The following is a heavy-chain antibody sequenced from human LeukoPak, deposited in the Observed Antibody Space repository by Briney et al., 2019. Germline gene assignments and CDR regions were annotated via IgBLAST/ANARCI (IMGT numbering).Heavy chain of an antibody. Sequence: ASVKVSCKASGYTFTSYAISWVRQAPGQGLEWMGGIIPIFGTANYAQKFQGRVTITADKSTSTAYMELSSLRSEDTAVYYCARDGMRYSYGAHTYDYWGQGTLVTVSS. J-gene: IGHJ4*02. V-gene: IGHV1-69*06. CDR2: IIPIFGTA. D-gene: IGHD5-18*01. CDR1: GYTFTSYA. CDR3: ARDGMRYSYGAHTYDY.